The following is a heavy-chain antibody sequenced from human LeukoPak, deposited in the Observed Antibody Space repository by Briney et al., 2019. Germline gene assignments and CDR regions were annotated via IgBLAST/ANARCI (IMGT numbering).Heavy chain of an antibody. V-gene: IGHV1-46*01. CDR1: GYTFTSYY. CDR2: INPSGGST. J-gene: IGHJ4*02. D-gene: IGHD3-9*01. CDR3: ARDPIRPLPDYDILTGYSDPYYFDY. Sequence: ASVKVSCKASGYTFTSYYMHWVRQAPGQGLEWMGIINPSGGSTSYAQKFQGRVTMTRDTSTSTVYMELSSLRSEDTAVYYCARDPIRPLPDYDILTGYSDPYYFDYWGQGTLVTVSS.